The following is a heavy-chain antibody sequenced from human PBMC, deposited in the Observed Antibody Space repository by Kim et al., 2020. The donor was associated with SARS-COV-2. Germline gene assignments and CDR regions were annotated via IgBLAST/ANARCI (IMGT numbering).Heavy chain of an antibody. CDR3: AKVAGSHWEAFDI. D-gene: IGHD7-27*01. V-gene: IGHV3-23*01. Sequence: GGSLRLSCAASGFTFSSYAVTWVRQAPGKGLEWVSSISGSGVSTYYADSVKGRFTISSDNSKNTVYLQMNSLRAEDTAVYYCAKVAGSHWEAFDIWGQGTLVTVSS. CDR1: GFTFSSYA. J-gene: IGHJ3*02. CDR2: ISGSGVST.